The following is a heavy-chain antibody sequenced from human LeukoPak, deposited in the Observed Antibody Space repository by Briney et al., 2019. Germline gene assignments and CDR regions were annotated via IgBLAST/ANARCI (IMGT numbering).Heavy chain of an antibody. D-gene: IGHD3-3*01. J-gene: IGHJ3*02. CDR2: ISGSGGST. CDR3: AKVPVFSLTISEVVTDDAFDI. V-gene: IGHV3-23*01. Sequence: PGGSLRLSCAASGFTFSSYAMSWVRQAPGKGLEWVSAISGSGGSTYYADSVKGRFTISRDNSKNTLYLQMNSLRAEDTAVYSCAKVPVFSLTISEVVTDDAFDIWGQGTIVTVSS. CDR1: GFTFSSYA.